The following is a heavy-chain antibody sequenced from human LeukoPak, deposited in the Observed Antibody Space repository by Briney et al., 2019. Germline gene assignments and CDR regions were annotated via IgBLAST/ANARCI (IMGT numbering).Heavy chain of an antibody. CDR3: ARAVGYNWFDP. CDR2: IYSGGST. CDR1: GFSVSSNY. Sequence: GGSLRLSCAASGFSVSSNYMSWVRQAPGKGLEWVSVIYSGGSTDYADSVKGRFTISRDSSKNTLYLQMNGLRAEDTAVYYCARAVGYNWFDPWGQGTLVTVSS. D-gene: IGHD2-2*03. J-gene: IGHJ5*02. V-gene: IGHV3-53*01.